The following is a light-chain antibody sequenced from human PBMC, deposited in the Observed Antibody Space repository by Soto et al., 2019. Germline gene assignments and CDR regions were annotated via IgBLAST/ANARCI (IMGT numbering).Light chain of an antibody. Sequence: EIEMKQSLVTLSMSQGERATLSCRASQSASTNLAWYQQKPGQAPRLLIYGASTRATGIPARFSGSGSETEFTLTIIRREPEDFAVYYCQQYGSSSRPFGQGTNVDI. CDR3: QQYGSSSRP. J-gene: IGKJ1*01. V-gene: IGKV3-15*01. CDR2: GAS. CDR1: QSASTN.